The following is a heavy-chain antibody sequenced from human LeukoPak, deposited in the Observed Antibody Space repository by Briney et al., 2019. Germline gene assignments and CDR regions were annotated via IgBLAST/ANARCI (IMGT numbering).Heavy chain of an antibody. CDR3: ARVGGSGWWDAFDI. D-gene: IGHD6-19*01. Sequence: SQTLSLTCASSGDNVSSNSAAWNWIRQSPSRGLEWLGRTYYRSKLYNDYAVSVKSRIPINPDTSKNQFSLQLNSVTPEDTAVYYCARVGGSGWWDAFDIWGQGTMVPVSS. CDR1: GDNVSSNSAA. CDR2: TYYRSKLYN. V-gene: IGHV6-1*01. J-gene: IGHJ3*02.